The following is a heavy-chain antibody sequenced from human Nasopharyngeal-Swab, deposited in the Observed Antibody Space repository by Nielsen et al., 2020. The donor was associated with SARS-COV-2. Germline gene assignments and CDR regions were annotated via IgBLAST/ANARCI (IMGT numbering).Heavy chain of an antibody. CDR2: INPHSRGT. CDR1: GYTLTGYY. V-gene: IGHV1-2*02. CDR3: ARVGESSGRDFDY. D-gene: IGHD6-19*01. Sequence: ASVKVSCKASGYTLTGYYMHWVRQAPGQGLEWMGWINPHSRGTKYAQKFQGRVTMTSDTSINTAYMELRRLRSDDTAVYYCARVGESSGRDFDYWGQGTLVTVSS. J-gene: IGHJ4*02.